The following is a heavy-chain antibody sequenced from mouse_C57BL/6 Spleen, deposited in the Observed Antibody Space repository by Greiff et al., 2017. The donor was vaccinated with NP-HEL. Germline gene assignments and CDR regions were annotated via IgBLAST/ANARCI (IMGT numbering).Heavy chain of an antibody. D-gene: IGHD1-1*01. J-gene: IGHJ4*01. CDR2: IHPNSGST. V-gene: IGHV1-64*01. Sequence: VKLVESGAELVKPGASVKLSCKASGYTLTSYWMHWVKQRPGQGLEWIGMIHPNSGSTNYNEKFKSKATLTVDKSSSTAYMQLSSLTSEDSAVYYCARGATTVVAKDYAMDYWGQGTSVTVSS. CDR1: GYTLTSYW. CDR3: ARGATTVVAKDYAMDY.